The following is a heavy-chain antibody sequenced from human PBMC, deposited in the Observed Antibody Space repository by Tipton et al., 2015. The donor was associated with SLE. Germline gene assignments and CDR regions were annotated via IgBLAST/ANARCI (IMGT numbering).Heavy chain of an antibody. CDR3: AKAMAGSWFPLPTFDS. Sequence: GSLRLSCAVSGVTFSSHWMHWVRQAPGKGLVWVSRVNTDGVTTEYAHSVRGRFTISRDNAKNTVYLHMNSLRAEDTAIYYCAKAMAGSWFPLPTFDSWGQGTLVTVSS. D-gene: IGHD6-13*01. J-gene: IGHJ4*02. V-gene: IGHV3-74*03. CDR1: GVTFSSHW. CDR2: VNTDGVTT.